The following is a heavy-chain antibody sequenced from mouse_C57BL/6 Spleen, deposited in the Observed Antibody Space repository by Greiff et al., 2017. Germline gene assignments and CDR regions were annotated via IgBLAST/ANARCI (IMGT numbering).Heavy chain of an antibody. CDR2: IDPSDSYT. CDR3: ARGETMDY. CDR1: GYTFTSYW. Sequence: VQLQQPGAELVRPGPSVKLSCKASGYTFTSYWMHWVKQRPGQGLEWIGVIDPSDSYTNYNQKFKGKATLTVDTSSSTAYMQLSSLTSEDSAVYYCARGETMDYWGQGTSVTVSS. V-gene: IGHV1-59*01. J-gene: IGHJ4*01.